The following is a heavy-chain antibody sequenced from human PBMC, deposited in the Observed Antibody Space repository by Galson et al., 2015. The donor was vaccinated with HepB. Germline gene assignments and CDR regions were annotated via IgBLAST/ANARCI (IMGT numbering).Heavy chain of an antibody. CDR1: GFTFSSYG. Sequence: SLRLSCAASGFTFSSYGMHWVRQAPGKGLEWVAVISYDGSNKYYADSVKGRFTISRDNSKNTLYLQMNSLRAEDTAVYYCAKDVGDYGDYVNYWGQGTLVTVSS. J-gene: IGHJ4*02. CDR3: AKDVGDYGDYVNY. D-gene: IGHD4-17*01. V-gene: IGHV3-30*18. CDR2: ISYDGSNK.